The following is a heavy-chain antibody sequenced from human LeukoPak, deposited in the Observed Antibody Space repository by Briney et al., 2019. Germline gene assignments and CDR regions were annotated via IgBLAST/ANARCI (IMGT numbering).Heavy chain of an antibody. CDR3: ARGPPSEYYYDSSGYYSAEYFQH. J-gene: IGHJ1*01. CDR2: IYYSGST. D-gene: IGHD3-22*01. Sequence: PSETLSPTCTVSGGSISSYYWSWIRQPPGKGLEWLGYIYYSGSTNYNPSLKSRVTISVDTSKNQFSLKLSSVTAADTAVYYCARGPPSEYYYDSSGYYSAEYFQHWGQGTLVTVSS. CDR1: GGSISSYY. V-gene: IGHV4-59*01.